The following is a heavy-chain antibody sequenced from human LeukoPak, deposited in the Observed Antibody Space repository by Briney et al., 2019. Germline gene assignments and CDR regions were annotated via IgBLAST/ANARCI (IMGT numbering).Heavy chain of an antibody. Sequence: GASVKVSCKASGYTFTNYHMHWVRQAPGQGLEWLGWINPSTGATNYAQKFQGRVTMTRDTSASTAYMELSRLRSDDTAVYYRAFYCSSASCYLENDFWGQGTLVTVSS. D-gene: IGHD2-2*01. V-gene: IGHV1-2*02. CDR2: INPSTGAT. J-gene: IGHJ4*02. CDR3: AFYCSSASCYLENDF. CDR1: GYTFTNYH.